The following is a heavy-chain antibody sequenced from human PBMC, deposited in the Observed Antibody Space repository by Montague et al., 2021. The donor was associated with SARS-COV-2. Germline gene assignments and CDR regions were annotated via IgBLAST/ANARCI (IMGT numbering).Heavy chain of an antibody. D-gene: IGHD2/OR15-2a*01. CDR2: ILYDGSNK. J-gene: IGHJ6*02. V-gene: IGHV3-30-3*01. CDR3: ARVLGGYYGMDV. Sequence: SLRLSCAASGFTFSSYAMHWVRQAPGKGLEWVAVILYDGSNKYYADSVKGRFTISRDNSKNTLYLQMNSLRAEDTAVYYCARVLGGYYGMDVWGQGTTVTVSS. CDR1: GFTFSSYA.